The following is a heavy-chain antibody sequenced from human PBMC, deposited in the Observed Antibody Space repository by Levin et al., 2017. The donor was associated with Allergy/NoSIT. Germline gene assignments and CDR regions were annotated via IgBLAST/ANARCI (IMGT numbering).Heavy chain of an antibody. V-gene: IGHV3-23*01. Sequence: LAGGSLRLSCAASGFTFNSHAMAWVRQAPGKGLEWVAGISGDGYYRYYADSVKGRFIVTRDNSKKTLSLLMSSLKVEDAAVYYCAKVPATIPRGLYYFFDLWGRGTLVTVSS. D-gene: IGHD5-12*01. CDR1: GFTFNSHA. CDR2: ISGDGYYR. CDR3: AKVPATIPRGLYYFFDL. J-gene: IGHJ2*01.